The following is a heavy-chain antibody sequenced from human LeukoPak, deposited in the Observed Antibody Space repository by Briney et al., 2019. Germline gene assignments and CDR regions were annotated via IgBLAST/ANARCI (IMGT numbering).Heavy chain of an antibody. D-gene: IGHD5-18*01. J-gene: IGHJ6*03. CDR2: IYYSGST. V-gene: IGHV4-59*01. CDR3: ATTTEGGYIGYFYYYYMDV. CDR1: GGSISSYY. Sequence: SETLSLTCTVSGGSISSYYWSWIRQPPGKGLEWIGYIYYSGSTNYNPSLKSRVTISVDTSKNQFSLKLRSVTAADTAVYYCATTTEGGYIGYFYYYYMDVWGKGTTVTISS.